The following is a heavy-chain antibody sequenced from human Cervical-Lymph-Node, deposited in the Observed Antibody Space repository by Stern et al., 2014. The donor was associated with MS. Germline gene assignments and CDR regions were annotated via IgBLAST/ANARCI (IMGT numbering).Heavy chain of an antibody. CDR2: MIPNSGNT. V-gene: IGHV1-8*01. D-gene: IGHD1-26*01. CDR3: ARGREPRYFDL. J-gene: IGHJ2*01. Sequence: VQLVESGAEVKKPGASVKVSCKAAGYTFTSYGINWVRQATGQRPEWMGWMIPNSGNTGYAQTFQGRVTMTRNTSIDTAYMELNSLSSDDTAVYYCARGREPRYFDLWGRGTLVTVSS. CDR1: GYTFTSYG.